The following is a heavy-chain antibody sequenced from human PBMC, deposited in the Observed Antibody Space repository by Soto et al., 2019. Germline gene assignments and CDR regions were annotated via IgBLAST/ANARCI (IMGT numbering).Heavy chain of an antibody. V-gene: IGHV1-3*01. D-gene: IGHD6-13*01. CDR3: ARGPDMATSSYYCYGLDV. J-gene: IGHJ6*02. Sequence: QVQLVQSGAEVKKPGASVKVSCKASGYTFTNYAMHWVRQAPGQRLEWMGWINAGNGNTRYSQKFQGRVTITRDTSASTAYMELSSLRSEDTAVYYCARGPDMATSSYYCYGLDVWGQGPTVTVSS. CDR2: INAGNGNT. CDR1: GYTFTNYA.